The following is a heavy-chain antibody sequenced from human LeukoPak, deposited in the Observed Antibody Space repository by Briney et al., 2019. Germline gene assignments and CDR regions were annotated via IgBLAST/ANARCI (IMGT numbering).Heavy chain of an antibody. J-gene: IGHJ4*02. CDR3: ARAIFSDPGRFDY. V-gene: IGHV4-61*02. CDR2: IYTSGST. CDR1: GGSISSGSYY. Sequence: SETLSLTCTVSGGSISSGSYYWSWTRQPAGKGLEWIGRIYTSGSTNYNPSLKSRVTISVDTSKNQFSLKLSSATAADTAVYYCARAIFSDPGRFDYWGQETLVTVSS.